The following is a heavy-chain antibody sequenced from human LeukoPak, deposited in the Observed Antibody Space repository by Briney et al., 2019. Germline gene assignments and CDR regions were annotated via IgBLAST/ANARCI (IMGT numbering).Heavy chain of an antibody. CDR1: GFTFSSYA. Sequence: GGSLRLSCAASGFTFSSYAMHWVRQAPGKGLEWVAVISYDGSNKYYADSVKGRFTISRDNSKNTLYLQMNSLRAEDTVVYYCARAPADYASSGYLDYWGQGTLVTVSS. D-gene: IGHD3-22*01. CDR2: ISYDGSNK. V-gene: IGHV3-30-3*01. J-gene: IGHJ4*02. CDR3: ARAPADYASSGYLDY.